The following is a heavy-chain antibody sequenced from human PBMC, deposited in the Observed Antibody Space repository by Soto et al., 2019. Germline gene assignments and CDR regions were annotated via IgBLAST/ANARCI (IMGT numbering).Heavy chain of an antibody. CDR1: GGTFSSYS. D-gene: IGHD6-6*01. J-gene: IGHJ3*02. Sequence: PWESXRLSCASSGGTFSSYSRSWFRQAPGKGLEWVSSISSSSSYIYYADSVNGRFTISRDKAKNSLYLQMNSMRAEDTAVYYCERDKSRGKLVTNDDFDIWGQGTMVTVSS. CDR3: ERDKSRGKLVTNDDFDI. CDR2: ISSSSSYI. V-gene: IGHV3-21*01.